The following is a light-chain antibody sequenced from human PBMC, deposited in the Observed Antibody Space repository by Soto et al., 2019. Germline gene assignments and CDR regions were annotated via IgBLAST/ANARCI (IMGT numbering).Light chain of an antibody. CDR3: QVWERISDHNFV. J-gene: IGLJ1*01. Sequence: SYELTQPPSVSVSPGQTASITCGGDNIGTKSVHWYQQRPGQAPVLVVYDDRDRPSGIPERFSGSNSGNTATLTISGVEAGDEADYYCQVWERISDHNFVFGDGTKVTV. CDR2: DDR. V-gene: IGLV3-21*02. CDR1: NIGTKS.